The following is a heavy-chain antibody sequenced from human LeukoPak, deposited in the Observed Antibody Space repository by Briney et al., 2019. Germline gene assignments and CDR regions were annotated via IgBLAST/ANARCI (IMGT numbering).Heavy chain of an antibody. Sequence: ALVKVSCKASGYTFTSYGISWVRQAPGQGLEWMGWISAYNGNTNYAQKLQGRVTMTTDTSTSTAYMELRSLRSDDTAVYYCARTGLLLGYSYGYYYYYMDVWGKGTTVTVSS. D-gene: IGHD5-18*01. CDR3: ARTGLLLGYSYGYYYYYMDV. CDR2: ISAYNGNT. V-gene: IGHV1-18*01. CDR1: GYTFTSYG. J-gene: IGHJ6*03.